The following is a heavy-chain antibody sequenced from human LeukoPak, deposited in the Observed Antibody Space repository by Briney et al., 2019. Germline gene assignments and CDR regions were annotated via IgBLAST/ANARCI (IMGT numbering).Heavy chain of an antibody. CDR1: GFPFSDYA. Sequence: PGGSLRLSCAASGFPFSDYAMTWVRQAPGKGLEWVAAISPSASHRYYADFVGGRFTISRDNSKNTLDLQMSSLRAEDTAVYYCAKVSWGASDSSGYSSGDYWGQGTLVTVSS. J-gene: IGHJ4*02. D-gene: IGHD3-22*01. V-gene: IGHV3-23*01. CDR2: ISPSASHR. CDR3: AKVSWGASDSSGYSSGDY.